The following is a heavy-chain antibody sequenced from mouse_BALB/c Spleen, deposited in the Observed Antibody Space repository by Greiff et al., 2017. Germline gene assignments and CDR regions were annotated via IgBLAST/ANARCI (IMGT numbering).Heavy chain of an antibody. CDR2: IYPGNSDT. D-gene: IGHD2-1*01. Sequence: EVQLQQSGTVLARPGASVKMSCKASGYTFTSYWMHWVKQRPGQGLEWIGAIYPGNSDTSYNQKFKGKAKLTAVTSTSTAYMELSSLTNEDSAVYYCTRRIYYGNYEDYAMDYWGQGTSVTVSS. CDR3: TRRIYYGNYEDYAMDY. CDR1: GYTFTSYW. J-gene: IGHJ4*01. V-gene: IGHV1-5*01.